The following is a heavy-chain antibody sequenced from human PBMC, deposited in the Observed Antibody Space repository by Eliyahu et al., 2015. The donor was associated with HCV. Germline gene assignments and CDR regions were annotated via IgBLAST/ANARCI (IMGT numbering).Heavy chain of an antibody. V-gene: IGHV2-5*02. CDR2: IYWDDDK. Sequence: QITLKESGPTLVIPTQTLTLTCTFSGFXLSTSGGGVGWIRQPPGEALEWLALIYWDDDKRYSPSLRSRITISKDTSKNQVVLTMTNVDPVDTATYYCAHRRRLNSDWSWGDFDYWGQGALVTVSS. CDR1: GFXLSTSGGG. CDR3: AHRRRLNSDWSWGDFDY. J-gene: IGHJ4*02. D-gene: IGHD3-16*01.